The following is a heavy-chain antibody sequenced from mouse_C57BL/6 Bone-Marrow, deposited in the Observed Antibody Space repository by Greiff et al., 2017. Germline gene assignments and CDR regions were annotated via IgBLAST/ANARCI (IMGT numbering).Heavy chain of an antibody. D-gene: IGHD1-1*01. V-gene: IGHV1-64*01. CDR2: IHPNSGST. CDR1: GYTFTSYW. J-gene: IGHJ4*01. CDR3: ARSPSITTPMDY. Sequence: QVQLQQPGAELVKPGASVKLSCKASGYTFTSYWMHWVKQRPGQGLEWIGMIHPNSGSTNYNEKFKSKATLTVDKSSSTAYMQLSSLTSEDSAVYYCARSPSITTPMDYWGQGTSVTVSS.